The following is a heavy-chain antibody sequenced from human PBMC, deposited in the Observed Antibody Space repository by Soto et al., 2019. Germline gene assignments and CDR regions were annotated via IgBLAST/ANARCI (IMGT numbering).Heavy chain of an antibody. Sequence: GGSLRLSCAASGFTFSNAWMNWVRQAPGKGLEWVGRIKSKTDGGTTDYAAPVKGRFTISRDDSKNTLYLQMNSLKTEDTAVYYCTTDSLNIAAAGISDYWGQGTLLTVSS. J-gene: IGHJ4*02. D-gene: IGHD6-13*01. CDR3: TTDSLNIAAAGISDY. CDR1: GFTFSNAW. CDR2: IKSKTDGGTT. V-gene: IGHV3-15*07.